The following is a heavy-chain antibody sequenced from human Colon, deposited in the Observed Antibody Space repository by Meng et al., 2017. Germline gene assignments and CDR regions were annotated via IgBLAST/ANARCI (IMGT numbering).Heavy chain of an antibody. Sequence: QVQLQESGPGLVKPSGTLSLTCAVSGASISSATWWTWVRQPPGKGLEWIGESYHSGSTNYNPSLSSPATISVDKSKNQFSLQLTSVTAADTAIYYCASSSGWWRLDSWGQGTLVTVSS. J-gene: IGHJ4*02. D-gene: IGHD6-19*01. CDR3: ASSSGWWRLDS. V-gene: IGHV4-4*02. CDR2: SYHSGST. CDR1: GASISSATW.